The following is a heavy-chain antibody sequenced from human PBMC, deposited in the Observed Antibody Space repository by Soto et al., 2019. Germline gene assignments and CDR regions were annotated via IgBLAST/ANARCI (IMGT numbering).Heavy chain of an antibody. CDR1: SGSISSSNW. CDR3: ARENDFSNYAYAFDI. Sequence: QVQLQESGPGLVKPSGTLSLTCAVSSGSISSSNWWSWVRQPPGKGLEWIGEIYHSGSTNYNPSLKSRVTISVDKSKNQFSLKLCSVTAADTAVYYCARENDFSNYAYAFDIWGQGTMVTVSS. V-gene: IGHV4-4*02. CDR2: IYHSGST. J-gene: IGHJ3*02. D-gene: IGHD4-4*01.